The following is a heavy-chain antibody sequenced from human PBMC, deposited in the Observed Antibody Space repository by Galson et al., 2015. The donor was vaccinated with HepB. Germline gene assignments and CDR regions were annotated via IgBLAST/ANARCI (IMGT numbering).Heavy chain of an antibody. D-gene: IGHD3-22*01. CDR1: GFTFSSYA. CDR3: ARDAAGNYYDSSQWFWYFDL. CDR2: ISYDGSNK. Sequence: SLRLSCAASGFTFSSYAMHWVRQAPGKGLEWVAVISYDGSNKYYADSVKGRFTISRDNSKNTLYLQMNSLRAEDTAVYYCARDAAGNYYDSSQWFWYFDLWGRGTLVTVSS. J-gene: IGHJ2*01. V-gene: IGHV3-30-3*01.